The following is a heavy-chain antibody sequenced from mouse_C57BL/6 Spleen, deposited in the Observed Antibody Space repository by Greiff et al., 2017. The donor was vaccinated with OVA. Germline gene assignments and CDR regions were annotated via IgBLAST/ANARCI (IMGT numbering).Heavy chain of an antibody. CDR1: GYTFTDYY. CDR3: ARSGYYGSLYYYAMDY. J-gene: IGHJ4*01. CDR2: IYPGSGNT. D-gene: IGHD1-1*01. Sequence: VKVIESGAELVRPGASVKLSCKASGYTFTDYYINWVKQRPGQGLEWIARIYPGSGNTYYNEKFKGKATLTAEKSSSTAYMQLSSLTSEDSAVYFCARSGYYGSLYYYAMDYWGQGTSVTVSS. V-gene: IGHV1-76*01.